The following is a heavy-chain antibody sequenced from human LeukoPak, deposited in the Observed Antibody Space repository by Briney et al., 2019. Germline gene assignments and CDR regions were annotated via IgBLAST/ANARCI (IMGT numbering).Heavy chain of an antibody. J-gene: IGHJ4*02. V-gene: IGHV4-34*01. CDR3: ARRATNSRLSMVRGVIVAANNHHFDH. D-gene: IGHD3-10*01. CDR2: INHSGST. Sequence: SETLSLTCAVYGGSFSGYYWSWIRQAPGKGLEWIGEINHSGSTNYNPSLKSRVTISVDTSKNQFSLNLSSVTAADTAVYHCARRATNSRLSMVRGVIVAANNHHFDHWGPGTLVTVSS. CDR1: GGSFSGYY.